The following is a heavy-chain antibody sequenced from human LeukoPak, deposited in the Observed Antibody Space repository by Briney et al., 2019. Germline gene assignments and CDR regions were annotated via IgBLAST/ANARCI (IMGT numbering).Heavy chain of an antibody. CDR3: ARDDRPSGHDFDY. V-gene: IGHV3-49*03. J-gene: IGHJ4*02. CDR2: IRSKADGGTT. Sequence: PGGSLRVSCTASGFTFRDYNINWFRQAPGRGLEWVGFIRSKADGGTTEYAASVKGRLTISRDDSKNVAYLQINNLRAEDTALYYCARDDRPSGHDFDYWGQGTLVTVSS. CDR1: GFTFRDYN. D-gene: IGHD6-6*01.